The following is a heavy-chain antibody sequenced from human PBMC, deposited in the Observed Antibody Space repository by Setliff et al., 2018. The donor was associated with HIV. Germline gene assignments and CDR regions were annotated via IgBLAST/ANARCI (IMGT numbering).Heavy chain of an antibody. V-gene: IGHV4-39*01. CDR1: GGSIRSSSYY. Sequence: PSETLSLTCTVSGGSIRSSSYYWGWIRQPPGRGLEWIGSVYYSGSTYYNPSLESRVTISADMPKNQFSLKLSSVTAADTAVYYCARRHNDYSLYYFDSWGQGTLVTVSS. J-gene: IGHJ4*02. CDR2: VYYSGST. D-gene: IGHD5-12*01. CDR3: ARRHNDYSLYYFDS.